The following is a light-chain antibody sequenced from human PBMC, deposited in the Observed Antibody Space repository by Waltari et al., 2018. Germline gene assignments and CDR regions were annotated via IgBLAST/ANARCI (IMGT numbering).Light chain of an antibody. CDR2: WAS. CDR1: QSILYSSHNKHY. Sequence: DIVMTQAPDSLAVSLGERATINCKSSQSILYSSHNKHYLAWYQQKPGQPPKLLIYWASTRESGVPDRFNGSGSGTDFALTISSLQAEDVAVYYCHQYYSTPKTFGQETKVEIK. V-gene: IGKV4-1*01. CDR3: HQYYSTPKT. J-gene: IGKJ1*01.